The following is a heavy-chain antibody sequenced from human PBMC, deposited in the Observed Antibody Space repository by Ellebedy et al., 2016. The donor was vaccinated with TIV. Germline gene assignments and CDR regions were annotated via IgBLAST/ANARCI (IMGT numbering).Heavy chain of an antibody. CDR1: GFTFSPYA. CDR3: AKVGWENFQYYFDY. J-gene: IGHJ4*02. Sequence: GESLKISCAASGFTFSPYAMAWVRQAPGKGLEWVSGIVGSGAEKYADSVKCRFTISRDNSKSTLDLQMDSLRAEDTAVYYCAKVGWENFQYYFDYWGQGTLVTVSS. V-gene: IGHV3-23*01. CDR2: IVGSGA. D-gene: IGHD6-19*01.